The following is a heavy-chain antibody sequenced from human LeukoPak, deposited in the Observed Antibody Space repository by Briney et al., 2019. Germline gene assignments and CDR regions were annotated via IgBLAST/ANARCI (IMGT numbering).Heavy chain of an antibody. CDR3: AKDDRYDSSGYPDY. D-gene: IGHD3-22*01. CDR2: ISGSGGST. V-gene: IGHV3-23*01. J-gene: IGHJ4*02. CDR1: GFTFSDYA. Sequence: GALRLSCAVSGFTFSDYAMSWVRQAPGKGLEWVSTISGSGGSTYSADSVKGRFTISRDNSKNTLYLQMNSLRAEDTAVYYCAKDDRYDSSGYPDYWGQGTLVTVSS.